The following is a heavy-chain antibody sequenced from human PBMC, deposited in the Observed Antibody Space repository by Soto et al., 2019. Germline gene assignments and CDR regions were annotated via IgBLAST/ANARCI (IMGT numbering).Heavy chain of an antibody. CDR1: GFTFTRYS. CDR2: ISSTTNYI. Sequence: GGSLRLSRAASGFTFTRYSMNWVRQAPGKGLEWVSSISSTTNYIYYGDSMKGRFTISRDNAKNSLYLEMNSLRAEDTAVYYCARESEDLTSNFDYWGQGALVTVSS. V-gene: IGHV3-21*06. CDR3: ARESEDLTSNFDY. J-gene: IGHJ4*02.